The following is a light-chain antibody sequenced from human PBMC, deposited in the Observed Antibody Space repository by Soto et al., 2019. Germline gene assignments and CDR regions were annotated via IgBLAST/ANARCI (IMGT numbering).Light chain of an antibody. J-gene: IGKJ1*01. Sequence: EIVMTQSPANLSVSPGERATLSCRSSQSVSSNLAWYQQKPGQAPRLLIYGASTRATGIPDRFSGSGSGTDFTLTISRLEPEDFAVYYCQQYGSSGTFGQGTKVDI. V-gene: IGKV3-20*01. CDR2: GAS. CDR3: QQYGSSGT. CDR1: QSVSSN.